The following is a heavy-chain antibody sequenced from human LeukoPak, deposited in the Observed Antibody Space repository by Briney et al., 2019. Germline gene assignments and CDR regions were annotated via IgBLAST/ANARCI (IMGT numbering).Heavy chain of an antibody. CDR2: ISAYNGNT. CDR1: GYTFTSYG. Sequence: ASVKVSCKASGYTFTSYGISWVRQAPGQGLEWMGWISAYNGNTNYAQKLQGRVTMTTDTSTSTAYMELRSLRSDDTAVYYCARTLRYFDWLSPMNYFDYWGQGTLVTVSS. CDR3: ARTLRYFDWLSPMNYFDY. D-gene: IGHD3-9*01. V-gene: IGHV1-18*01. J-gene: IGHJ4*02.